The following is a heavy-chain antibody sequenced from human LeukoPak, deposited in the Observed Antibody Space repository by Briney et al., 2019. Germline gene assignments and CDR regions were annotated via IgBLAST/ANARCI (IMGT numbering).Heavy chain of an antibody. D-gene: IGHD6-6*01. CDR2: ISPTGSTT. V-gene: IGHV3-74*01. J-gene: IGHJ4*02. CDR3: ARGPNSNWSGLDF. Sequence: QSGGSLRLSRTASGFSFSGHWMHWARQLPGKGLVWVSRISPTGSTTSYADSVKGRFTVSRDNAKNTLYLQVNNLRAEDTAVYYCARGPNSNWSGLDFWGQGTLLTVSS. CDR1: GFSFSGHW.